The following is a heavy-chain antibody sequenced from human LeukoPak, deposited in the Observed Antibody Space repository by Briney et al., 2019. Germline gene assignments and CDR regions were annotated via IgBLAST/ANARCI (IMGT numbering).Heavy chain of an antibody. Sequence: PGGTLRLSCAASGFTFSSYWMHWVRQAPGKGLVWVSRINSDGSSTSYADSVKGRFTISRDNAKNTLYLQMNSLRAEDTAVYYCAREIYDSSGFNWFDPWGQGTLVTVSS. J-gene: IGHJ5*02. CDR1: GFTFSSYW. D-gene: IGHD3-22*01. CDR2: INSDGSST. V-gene: IGHV3-74*01. CDR3: AREIYDSSGFNWFDP.